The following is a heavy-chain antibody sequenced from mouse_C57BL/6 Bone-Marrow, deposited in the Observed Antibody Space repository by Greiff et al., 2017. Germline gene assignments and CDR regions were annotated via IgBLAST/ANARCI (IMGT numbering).Heavy chain of an antibody. CDR1: GYAFTNYL. CDR2: INPGSGGT. Sequence: QVQLQQSGAELVRPGTSVKVSCKASGYAFTNYLIEWVKQRPGQGLEWIGVINPGSGGTNYNEKFKGKATLTADKSSSTAYMQLSSLTSEDSAVYFCARLIYYGYDYFDYWGPGTTLTVSS. D-gene: IGHD2-2*01. J-gene: IGHJ2*01. CDR3: ARLIYYGYDYFDY. V-gene: IGHV1-54*01.